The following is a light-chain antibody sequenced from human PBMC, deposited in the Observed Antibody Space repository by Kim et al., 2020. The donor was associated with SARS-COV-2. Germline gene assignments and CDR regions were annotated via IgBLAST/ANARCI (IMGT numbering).Light chain of an antibody. CDR3: NCRDSNHWV. J-gene: IGLJ3*02. CDR2: GKN. V-gene: IGLV3-19*01. CDR1: SLGSHY. Sequence: SVALGQTVRTPCQGDSLGSHYASWYRQKPGQAPVLVIYGKNNRPSGIPARFSGSTSGNTASLTITGAQAEDEADYYCNCRDSNHWVFGGGTQLTVL.